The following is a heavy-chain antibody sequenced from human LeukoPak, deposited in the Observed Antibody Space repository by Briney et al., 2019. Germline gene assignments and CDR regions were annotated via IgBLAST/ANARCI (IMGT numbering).Heavy chain of an antibody. Sequence: PSETLSLTCTVSGGSISSYYWSWIRQPAGKGLERIGRIYTSGSTNYNPSLKSRVTMSVDTSKNQFSLKLSSVTAADTAVYYCASAVRGYSYGYRVGAFDIWGQGTMVTVSS. D-gene: IGHD5-18*01. J-gene: IGHJ3*02. CDR3: ASAVRGYSYGYRVGAFDI. CDR2: IYTSGST. V-gene: IGHV4-4*07. CDR1: GGSISSYY.